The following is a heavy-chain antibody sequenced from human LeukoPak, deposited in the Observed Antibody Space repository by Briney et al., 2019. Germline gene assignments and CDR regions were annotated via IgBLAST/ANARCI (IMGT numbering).Heavy chain of an antibody. CDR3: AQGYSGFTA. Sequence: SQTLSLTCAISGDSVPSNSVTWNWITQSPSRGLEWLGRTYYRSKWYNNYAESVKSRVTINPDTSKNQFSLQLNSVTPEDTAVYYCAQGYSGFTAWGQGTLVTVSS. J-gene: IGHJ5*02. CDR2: TYYRSKWYN. CDR1: GDSVPSNSVT. D-gene: IGHD5-12*01. V-gene: IGHV6-1*01.